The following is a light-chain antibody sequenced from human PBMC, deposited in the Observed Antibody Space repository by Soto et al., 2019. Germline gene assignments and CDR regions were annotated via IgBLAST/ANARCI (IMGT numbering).Light chain of an antibody. CDR1: QSVSSD. V-gene: IGKV3-15*01. Sequence: EIVMTQSPATLSVSPGERATLSCRASQSVSSDLAWYQQKPGQAPRFLISGASTRATGIPARFSGSGSGTEFTLTISSLQSEDFAVYYCQQYNNRPWTFGQGTKVEIK. CDR2: GAS. J-gene: IGKJ1*01. CDR3: QQYNNRPWT.